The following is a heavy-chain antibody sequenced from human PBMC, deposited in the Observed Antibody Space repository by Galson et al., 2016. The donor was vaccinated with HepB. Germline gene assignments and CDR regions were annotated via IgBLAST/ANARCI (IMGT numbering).Heavy chain of an antibody. V-gene: IGHV3-33*01. J-gene: IGHJ3*02. Sequence: SLRLSCAASGFTFSSYGIHWVRQAPGRGLEWVAVIWYDGNSKYFADSVKGRFTISRDNSKNTLYLQMNSLRAEDTAVYYCAREGWELRGAFDIWGQGTMVSDSS. D-gene: IGHD1-26*01. CDR1: GFTFSSYG. CDR2: IWYDGNSK. CDR3: AREGWELRGAFDI.